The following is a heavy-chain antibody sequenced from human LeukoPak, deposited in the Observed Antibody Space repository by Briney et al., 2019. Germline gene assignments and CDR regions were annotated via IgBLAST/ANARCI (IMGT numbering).Heavy chain of an antibody. CDR1: GYTFTSYA. Sequence: ASVKVSCKASGYTFTSYAMHWLRQAPGQRLEWMGWINAGNGNTKYSQKFQGRVTITRDTSASTAYMELSSLRSEDTAVYYCASSLVRGVIMALYGMDVWGQGTTVTVSS. CDR2: INAGNGNT. CDR3: ASSLVRGVIMALYGMDV. J-gene: IGHJ6*02. D-gene: IGHD3-10*01. V-gene: IGHV1-3*01.